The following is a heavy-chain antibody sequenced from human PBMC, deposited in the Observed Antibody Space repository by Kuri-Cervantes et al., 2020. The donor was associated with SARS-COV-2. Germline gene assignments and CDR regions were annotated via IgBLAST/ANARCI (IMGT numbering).Heavy chain of an antibody. Sequence: GGSLKISCAASGFTFSGSAMHWVRQASGKGLEWVGRIRSKANSYATAYAASVKGRFTISRDDSKNTAYLQMNSLKTEDTAVYYCTRPLTGLDDAFDIWGQGTMVTVSS. J-gene: IGHJ3*02. CDR2: IRSKANSYAT. CDR1: GFTFSGSA. CDR3: TRPLTGLDDAFDI. V-gene: IGHV3-73*01. D-gene: IGHD7-27*01.